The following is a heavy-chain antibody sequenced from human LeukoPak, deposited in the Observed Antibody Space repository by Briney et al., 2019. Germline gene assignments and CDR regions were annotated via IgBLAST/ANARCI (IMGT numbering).Heavy chain of an antibody. D-gene: IGHD3-10*01. CDR3: ARDRGSGSYGPMSY. CDR2: IYYSGST. V-gene: IGHV4-30-4*01. CDR1: GGSISSGDFY. J-gene: IGHJ4*02. Sequence: PSETLSLTCTVSGGSISSGDFYWRWIRQTPGKGVEWIGHIYYSGSTYSNPSLKRRVTISVDTSKKQFSLKLSSVTAADTAVYYCARDRGSGSYGPMSYWGQGILVTVSS.